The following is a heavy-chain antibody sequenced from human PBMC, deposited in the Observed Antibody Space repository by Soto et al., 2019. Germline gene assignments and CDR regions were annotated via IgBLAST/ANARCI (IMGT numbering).Heavy chain of an antibody. J-gene: IGHJ6*02. CDR3: ATWHPDYSSSFYYGMDV. Sequence: ASVKVSCKVSGYTLTELSMHWVRQAPGKGLEWMGGFDPEDGETIYAQKFQGRVTMTEDTSTDTAYMELSSLRSEDTAVYYCATWHPDYSSSFYYGMDVWGQGTTVTVSS. D-gene: IGHD6-6*01. CDR1: GYTLTELS. V-gene: IGHV1-24*01. CDR2: FDPEDGET.